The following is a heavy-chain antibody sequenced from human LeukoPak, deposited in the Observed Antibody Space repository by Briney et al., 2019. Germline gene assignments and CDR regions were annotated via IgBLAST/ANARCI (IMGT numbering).Heavy chain of an antibody. D-gene: IGHD5-12*01. Sequence: GASVKVSCKASGYTFSGYYIHWVRHAPGQGLEWMGWINPNTGDTNYAQKFQGRVTMTRGTSMSTAYMELSRLRSDDTAVYYCVSVQGGYSGFDSYYFDYWGQGTLVTVSS. CDR2: INPNTGDT. J-gene: IGHJ4*02. CDR3: VSVQGGYSGFDSYYFDY. V-gene: IGHV1-2*02. CDR1: GYTFSGYY.